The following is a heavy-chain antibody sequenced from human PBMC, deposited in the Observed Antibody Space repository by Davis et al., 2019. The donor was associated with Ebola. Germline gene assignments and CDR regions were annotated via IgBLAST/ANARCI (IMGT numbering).Heavy chain of an antibody. Sequence: PGGSLRLSCAASRFTFSSYWMSWVRQAPGKGREWVANIKQDGNKKYYVDSVKDRFPISRDNAKNSLYLQMNSLRAEDTAVYYCARELFDFCSGYIYYYYGMDVWGQGTTVTVSS. D-gene: IGHD3-3*01. CDR3: ARELFDFCSGYIYYYYGMDV. CDR2: IKQDGNKK. V-gene: IGHV3-7*01. J-gene: IGHJ6*02. CDR1: RFTFSSYW.